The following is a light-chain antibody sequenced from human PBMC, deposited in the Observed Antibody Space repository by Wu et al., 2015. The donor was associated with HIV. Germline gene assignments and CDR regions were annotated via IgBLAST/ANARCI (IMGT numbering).Light chain of an antibody. V-gene: IGKV3-20*01. CDR1: QSISSSY. CDR2: GAS. CDR3: QQYGYSQT. J-gene: IGKJ1*01. Sequence: EIVLTQSPGTLSLSPGERATLSCRASQSISSSYLAWYQQKPGQAPRLLIYGASSRATGIPDRFSGSGSGTDFTLTINRLEPEDFAVYYCQQYGYSQTFGQGTKVEIE.